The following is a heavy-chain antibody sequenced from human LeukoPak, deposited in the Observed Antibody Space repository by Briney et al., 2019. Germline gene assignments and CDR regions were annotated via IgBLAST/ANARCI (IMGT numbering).Heavy chain of an antibody. CDR2: IYYSGST. J-gene: IGHJ3*02. CDR3: AREHMTTEPFDI. CDR1: GGSISSYY. V-gene: IGHV4-59*01. D-gene: IGHD4-17*01. Sequence: SETLSLTCTVSGGSISSYYWSWIRQPAGKGLEWIGYIYYSGSTNYNPSLKSRVTIAVDTSKNQFSLKLSSVTAADTAVYYCAREHMTTEPFDIWGQGTMVTVSS.